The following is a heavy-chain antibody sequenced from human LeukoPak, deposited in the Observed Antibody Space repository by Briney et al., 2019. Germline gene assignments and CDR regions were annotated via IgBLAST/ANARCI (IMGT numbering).Heavy chain of an antibody. J-gene: IGHJ4*02. CDR2: INWNGGST. V-gene: IGHV3-20*01. CDR1: GFTFADYG. Sequence: GGSLRLSCAVSGFTFADYGMSWVRQAPGKGLEWVSGINWNGGSTGYADSVKGRFTISRDNAKHCPYLQTNSLRAEDTALYHCARAYDSSGYYYGYWGQGTLVTVSS. D-gene: IGHD3-22*01. CDR3: ARAYDSSGYYYGY.